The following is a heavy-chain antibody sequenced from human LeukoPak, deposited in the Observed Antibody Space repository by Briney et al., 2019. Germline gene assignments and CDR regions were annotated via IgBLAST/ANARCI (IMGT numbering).Heavy chain of an antibody. D-gene: IGHD2-15*01. Sequence: GGSLRLSCVASGFTVSDHYLDWVRQAPGKGLEWVGLIKKKSDRYTTEYAASVKGRFTISRDDSTNSVYLQMSSLKSEDTAVYYCADIGGGGSNTRWGEGTVVTVSS. J-gene: IGHJ1*01. CDR1: GFTVSDHY. V-gene: IGHV3-72*01. CDR2: IKKKSDRYTT. CDR3: ADIGGGGSNTR.